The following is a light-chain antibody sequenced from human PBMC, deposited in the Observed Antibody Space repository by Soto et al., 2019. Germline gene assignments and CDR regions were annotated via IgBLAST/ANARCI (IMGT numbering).Light chain of an antibody. CDR3: CSYTTSNTRQIV. J-gene: IGLJ1*01. Sequence: QSVVTQPASVSGSPGQSITIFCTGTSSDVGGYNYVSWYQQHPGKAPKFMIYDVSSRPSGVSNRFSGSKSGNTASLTISGLQAEDEADYYCCSYTTSNTRQIVFGTGTKVTVL. V-gene: IGLV2-14*03. CDR2: DVS. CDR1: SSDVGGYNY.